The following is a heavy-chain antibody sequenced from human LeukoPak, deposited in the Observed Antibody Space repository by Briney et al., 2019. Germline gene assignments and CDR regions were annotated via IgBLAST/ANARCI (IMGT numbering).Heavy chain of an antibody. V-gene: IGHV4-34*01. CDR1: GGSFSGYY. J-gene: IGHJ5*02. Sequence: SETLCLTCAVYGGSFSGYYWSWIRQPPGKGLEWIGEINHSGSTNYNPSLKSRVTISVDTSKNQFSLKLSSVTAADTAVHYCARGRTKHTIFGPAAGPWGQGTLVTVSS. CDR3: ARGRTKHTIFGPAAGP. CDR2: INHSGST. D-gene: IGHD3-3*01.